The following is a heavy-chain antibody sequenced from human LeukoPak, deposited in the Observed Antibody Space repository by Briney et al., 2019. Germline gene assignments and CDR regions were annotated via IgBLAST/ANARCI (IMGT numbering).Heavy chain of an antibody. J-gene: IGHJ5*02. D-gene: IGHD3-10*01. V-gene: IGHV4-31*03. Sequence: SETLSLTCLVSGGSINSGYYWNWIRQLPGKGLEWIGSVHNSGSTYYNPPLESRHTISMDTSKNQISLRLSSVTAADTAVYYCARGAWSSASGSYHRRNKWFDPWGQGILVTVSS. CDR1: GGSINSGYY. CDR2: VHNSGST. CDR3: ARGAWSSASGSYHRRNKWFDP.